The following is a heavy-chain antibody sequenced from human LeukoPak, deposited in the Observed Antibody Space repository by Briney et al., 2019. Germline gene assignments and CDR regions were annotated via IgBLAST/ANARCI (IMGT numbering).Heavy chain of an antibody. J-gene: IGHJ3*02. Sequence: SETLSLTCTVSGYSISSGYYWGWIRQPPGKGLEWIGSIYHSGSTYYNPSLKSRVTISIDTSKNQFSLKLSSVTAADTAVYYCARDRGGLDAFDIWGQGTMVTVSS. CDR3: ARDRGGLDAFDI. CDR1: GYSISSGYY. CDR2: IYHSGST. D-gene: IGHD3-10*01. V-gene: IGHV4-38-2*02.